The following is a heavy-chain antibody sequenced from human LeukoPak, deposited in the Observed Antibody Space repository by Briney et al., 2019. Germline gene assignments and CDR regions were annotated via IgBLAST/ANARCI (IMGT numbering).Heavy chain of an antibody. CDR3: ARDLGYSSGPNY. D-gene: IGHD6-19*01. J-gene: IGHJ4*02. Sequence: GGSLRLSRAASGFTFSSYSMNWVRQAPGKGLEWVSSISSSSSYIYYVDSVKGRFTISRDNAKNSLYLQMNSLRAEDTAVYYCARDLGYSSGPNYWGQGTRVTVSS. CDR1: GFTFSSYS. CDR2: ISSSSSYI. V-gene: IGHV3-21*01.